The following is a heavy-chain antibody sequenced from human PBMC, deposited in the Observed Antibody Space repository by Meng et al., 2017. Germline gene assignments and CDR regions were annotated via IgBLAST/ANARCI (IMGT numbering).Heavy chain of an antibody. Sequence: GESLKISCAASGFTFDDYGMSWVRQAPGKGLEWVSGINWNGGSTGYADSVKGRFTISRDNAKNSLYLQMNSLRAEDTAVYYCARDRREIAAAGTLDYWGQGTLVTVSS. CDR2: INWNGGST. CDR3: ARDRREIAAAGTLDY. V-gene: IGHV3-20*04. J-gene: IGHJ4*02. CDR1: GFTFDDYG. D-gene: IGHD6-13*01.